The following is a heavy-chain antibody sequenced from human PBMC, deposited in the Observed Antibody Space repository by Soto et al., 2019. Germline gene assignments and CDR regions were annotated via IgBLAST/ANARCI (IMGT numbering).Heavy chain of an antibody. V-gene: IGHV1-3*04. CDR2: INTGNGNT. D-gene: IGHD5-12*01. Sequence: SVKVSCKASGITFSTYAIHWVRQAPGQSLEWMGWINTGNGNTRYSQNFQGRVTLTRDTSASTAYMDLSSLRSEDTSIYYCARAISGYVTWGQGTLVTVSS. CDR3: ARAISGYVT. CDR1: GITFSTYA. J-gene: IGHJ5*02.